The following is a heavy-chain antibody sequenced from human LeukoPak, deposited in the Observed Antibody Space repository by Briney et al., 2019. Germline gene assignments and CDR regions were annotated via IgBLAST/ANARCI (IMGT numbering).Heavy chain of an antibody. D-gene: IGHD2-15*01. CDR3: ARAPVTSCRGAFCYPFDY. CDR2: ISGAGTST. CDR1: GFTFSSYA. J-gene: IGHJ4*02. V-gene: IGHV3-23*01. Sequence: GGSLRLSCAASGFTFSSYAMSWVRQAPGKGLEWVSLISGAGTSTYYADSVKGRFTISRDNAKNTLYLQMNSLRVEDAAVYYCARAPVTSCRGAFCYPFDYWGQGTLVTVSS.